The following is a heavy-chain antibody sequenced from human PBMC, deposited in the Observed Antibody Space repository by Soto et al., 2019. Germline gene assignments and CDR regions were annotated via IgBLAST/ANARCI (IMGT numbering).Heavy chain of an antibody. J-gene: IGHJ4*02. V-gene: IGHV3-23*01. CDR1: GFTFSTYA. CDR3: AKNWDTTSSSSSH. CDR2: ISGTGGST. D-gene: IGHD6-6*01. Sequence: GGSLRLSCAASGFTFSTYAMSWVRQAPGKGLEWVSAISGTGGSTYYADSVKGRFTISRDNSKNTLYLQMNSLRAEDTAIYYCAKNWDTTSSSSSHWGQGTLVTVSS.